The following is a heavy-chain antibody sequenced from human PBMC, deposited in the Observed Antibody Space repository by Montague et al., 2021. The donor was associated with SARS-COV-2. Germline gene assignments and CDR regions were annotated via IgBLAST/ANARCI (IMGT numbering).Heavy chain of an antibody. J-gene: IGHJ6*02. CDR3: ARGSWHIVVVTAIRDGYYGMDV. V-gene: IGHV4-34*01. CDR2: INHSGST. Sequence: SETLSLTCAVYGGSFSGYYWSWIRQPPGKGLEWIGEINHSGSTNYNPSLKSRVTISVDTSKNQFSLKLSSVTAADTAVYYCARGSWHIVVVTAIRDGYYGMDVWGQGTTVTVFS. D-gene: IGHD2-21*02. CDR1: GGSFSGYY.